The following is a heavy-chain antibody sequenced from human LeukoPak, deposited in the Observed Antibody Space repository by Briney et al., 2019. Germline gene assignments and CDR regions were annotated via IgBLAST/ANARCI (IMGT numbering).Heavy chain of an antibody. D-gene: IGHD3-10*02. CDR3: AELGITMIGGV. CDR2: ISGSGGST. V-gene: IGHV3-23*01. Sequence: GGTLRLSCAASGFTFSSYGMSWVRQAPGKGLEWVSAISGSGGSTYYADSVKGRFTISKDNSKNTLYLQMNSLRAEDTAVYYCAELGITMIGGVWGKGTTVTISS. J-gene: IGHJ6*04. CDR1: GFTFSSYG.